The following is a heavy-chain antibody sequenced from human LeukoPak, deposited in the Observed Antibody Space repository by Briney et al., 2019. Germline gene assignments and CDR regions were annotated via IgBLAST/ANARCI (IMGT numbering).Heavy chain of an antibody. CDR1: GFTFSSYE. D-gene: IGHD2-15*01. CDR2: ISSFGSTI. CDR3: ARVMVVPSSDFDY. V-gene: IGHV3-48*03. J-gene: IGHJ4*02. Sequence: PGGSLRLSCAASGFTFSSYEMNWVRQAPGKGLERVSYISSFGSTIYYADSVKGRFTISRDNAKNSLYLQMNSLRAEDTAVYYCARVMVVPSSDFDYWGQGTLVTVSS.